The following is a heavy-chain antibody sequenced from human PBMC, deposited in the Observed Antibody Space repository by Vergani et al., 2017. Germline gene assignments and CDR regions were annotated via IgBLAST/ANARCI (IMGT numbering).Heavy chain of an antibody. CDR3: AADLGNDFWSGYPYYYYGMDV. D-gene: IGHD3-3*01. V-gene: IGHV1-69*01. Sequence: QVQLVQSGAEVKKPGSSVKVSCKASGGTFSSYAISWVRQAPGQGLEWMGGIIPIFGTANYAQKFQGRVTITADESTSTAYMELSSLRSEDTAVYYCAADLGNDFWSGYPYYYYGMDVWGQGTTVTVSS. J-gene: IGHJ6*02. CDR1: GGTFSSYA. CDR2: IIPIFGTA.